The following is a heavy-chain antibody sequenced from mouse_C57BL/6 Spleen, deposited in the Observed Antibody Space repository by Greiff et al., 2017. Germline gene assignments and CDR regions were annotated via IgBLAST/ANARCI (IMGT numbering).Heavy chain of an antibody. Sequence: VQLQQSGPELVKPGASVKISCKASGYTFTDYYMNWVKQSHGKSLEWIGDINPNNGGTSYNQKLKGKATLTVDKSSSTAYMELRSLTSEDSEVSYCARSGNYGSSYAMDDWGQGTSVTVSS. CDR1: GYTFTDYY. D-gene: IGHD1-1*01. CDR2: INPNNGGT. CDR3: ARSGNYGSSYAMDD. J-gene: IGHJ4*01. V-gene: IGHV1-26*01.